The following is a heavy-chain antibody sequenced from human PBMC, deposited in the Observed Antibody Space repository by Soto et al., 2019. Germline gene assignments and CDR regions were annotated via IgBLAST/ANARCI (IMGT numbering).Heavy chain of an antibody. J-gene: IGHJ4*02. Sequence: GGSLRLSCVASGVTFSTYALSWVRQAPGKGLEWVSIISGGGATTYYVDSVKGRFTISRDNSKNTFYLQMNSLRAEDTAVYYCAKFGMATTKRSPPYYFDYWGQGTLVTVSS. V-gene: IGHV3-23*01. CDR1: GVTFSTYA. CDR2: ISGGGATT. CDR3: AKFGMATTKRSPPYYFDY. D-gene: IGHD1-1*01.